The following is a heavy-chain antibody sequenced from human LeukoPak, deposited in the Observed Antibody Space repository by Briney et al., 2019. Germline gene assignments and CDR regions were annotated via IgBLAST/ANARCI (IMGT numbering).Heavy chain of an antibody. CDR1: GFTFDDYA. Sequence: PGRSLRLSCAASGFTFDDYAMHWVRQAPGKGLEWVSGISWNSGSIGYADSVKGRFTISRDNAKNSLYLQMNSLRAEDTALYYCAKAFSTTKKNKYQLLHPLYYFDYWGQGTLVTVSS. CDR3: AKAFSTTKKNKYQLLHPLYYFDY. D-gene: IGHD2-2*02. J-gene: IGHJ4*02. CDR2: ISWNSGSI. V-gene: IGHV3-9*01.